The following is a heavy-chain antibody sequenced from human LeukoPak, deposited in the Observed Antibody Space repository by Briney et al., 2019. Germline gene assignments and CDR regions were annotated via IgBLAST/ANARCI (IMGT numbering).Heavy chain of an antibody. CDR2: IYTGGNT. CDR3: ASPSSGQSFDI. CDR1: GFIVSSNY. V-gene: IGHV3-53*01. J-gene: IGHJ3*02. D-gene: IGHD6-19*01. Sequence: PGGSLRLSCAASGFIVSSNYMNWVRQVPGKGLEWVSVIYTGGNTYYADSVKGRFTISRDNSKNTLYLQMHSLRAEDTAVYYCASPSSGQSFDIWGQGTMVTVSS.